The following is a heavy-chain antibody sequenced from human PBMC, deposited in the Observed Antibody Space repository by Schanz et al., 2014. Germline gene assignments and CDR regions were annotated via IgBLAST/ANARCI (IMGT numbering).Heavy chain of an antibody. CDR2: INHSGST. J-gene: IGHJ4*02. CDR3: ARALYRVRLGELSKKLDY. D-gene: IGHD3-16*02. Sequence: QLQLQESGPGLVKPSETLSLTCPVSGGSISSSGYYWGWIRQPPGNGLEWIGEINHSGSTNYNPSQKCRVPLSVGTSKNQFSLKLRSVTAADTAVYYCARALYRVRLGELSKKLDYWGQGTLVTVSS. CDR1: GGSISSSGYY. V-gene: IGHV4-39*07.